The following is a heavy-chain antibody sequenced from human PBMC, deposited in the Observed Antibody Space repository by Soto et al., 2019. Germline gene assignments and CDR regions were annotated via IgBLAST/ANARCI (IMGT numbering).Heavy chain of an antibody. CDR1: GYSFTSYW. CDR2: IYPSDSDT. V-gene: IGHV5-51*01. Sequence: GESLKISCMGSGYSFTSYWIGWVRQMPGKGLEWMGIIYPSDSDTRYSPSFQGQDTISAAQSISTAYLQWSSLKASDTAMYYCAILYVSVGYSDYYYYGMDVLDQGTKVTVSS. CDR3: AILYVSVGYSDYYYYGMDV. J-gene: IGHJ6*02. D-gene: IGHD3-22*01.